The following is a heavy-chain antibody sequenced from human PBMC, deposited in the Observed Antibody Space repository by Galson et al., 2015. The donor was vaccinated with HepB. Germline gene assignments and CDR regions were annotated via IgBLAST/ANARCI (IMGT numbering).Heavy chain of an antibody. V-gene: IGHV3-30*18. CDR1: GLTFSSYG. Sequence: SLRLSCAASGLTFSSYGMHWVRQAPGKGLEWVAVISYDGSNKYYADSVKGRFTISRDNSKNTLYLQMNSLRAEDTAVYYCAKDIKYYGSGSSPRKTQLPVDSNYYYGMDVWDQGTTVTVSS. D-gene: IGHD3-10*01. CDR3: AKDIKYYGSGSSPRKTQLPVDSNYYYGMDV. J-gene: IGHJ6*02. CDR2: ISYDGSNK.